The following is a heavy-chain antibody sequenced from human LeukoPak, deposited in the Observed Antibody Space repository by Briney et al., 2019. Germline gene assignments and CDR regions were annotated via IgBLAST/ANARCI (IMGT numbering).Heavy chain of an antibody. CDR2: ISSSSSTI. D-gene: IGHD2-2*01. Sequence: PGGSLRLSCAASGFTFNSYSMNWVRQAPGKGLEWVSYISSSSSTIYHADSVKGRFTISRDNAKSSLYLQMNSLRAEDTAVYFCAREYASGTFDWGQGTRVTVSS. CDR3: AREYASGTFD. V-gene: IGHV3-48*01. CDR1: GFTFNSYS. J-gene: IGHJ4*02.